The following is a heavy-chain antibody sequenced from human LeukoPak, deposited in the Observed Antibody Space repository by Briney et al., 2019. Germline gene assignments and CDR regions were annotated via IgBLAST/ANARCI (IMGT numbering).Heavy chain of an antibody. CDR3: VKERDYSVTGVFDC. CDR1: RFTFSSYG. J-gene: IGHJ4*01. CDR2: ISGSGGTT. Sequence: PVGSLPLSCAASRFTFSSYGMSWVRQAPGRGLQWVAGISGSGGTTYYADSVRGRLLISRDNSKNTLYLQMSSLSAEDTAIYYCVKERDYSVTGVFDCWGQRSLVTVSS. V-gene: IGHV3-23*01. D-gene: IGHD5/OR15-5a*01.